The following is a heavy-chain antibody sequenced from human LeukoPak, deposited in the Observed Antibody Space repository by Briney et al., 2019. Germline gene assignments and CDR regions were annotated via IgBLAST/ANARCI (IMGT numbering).Heavy chain of an antibody. Sequence: SETLSLTCTVSGGSISSSSYYWSWIRQPPGKGLEWIGYIYYSGSTNYNPSLKSRVTISVDTSKNQFSLKLSSVTAADTAVYYCARVLRGSCYPTTYWLDCSRAEAFDIWGQGTMVTVSS. CDR3: ARVLRGSCYPTTYWLDCSRAEAFDI. D-gene: IGHD2-15*01. CDR1: GGSISSSSYY. V-gene: IGHV4-61*01. CDR2: IYYSGST. J-gene: IGHJ3*02.